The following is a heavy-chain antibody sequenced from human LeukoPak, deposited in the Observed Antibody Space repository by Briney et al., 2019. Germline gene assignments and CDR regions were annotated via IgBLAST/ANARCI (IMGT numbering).Heavy chain of an antibody. CDR3: ARGNFGVVIIDY. CDR2: IYHSGST. CDR1: GGSISSSNW. V-gene: IGHV4-4*02. J-gene: IGHJ4*02. Sequence: SETLSLTCAVSGGSISSSNWWSWVRQPPGKGLEWIGEIYHSGSTNYNPSLKSRVTISVDTSKNQFSLKLSSVTAADTAVYYCARGNFGVVIIDYWGQGTLVTVSS. D-gene: IGHD3-3*01.